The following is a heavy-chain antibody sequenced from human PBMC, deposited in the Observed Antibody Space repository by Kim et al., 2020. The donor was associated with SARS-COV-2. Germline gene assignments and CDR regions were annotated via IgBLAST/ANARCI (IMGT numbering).Heavy chain of an antibody. CDR1: GGSFSGYY. D-gene: IGHD3-16*01. V-gene: IGHV4-34*01. CDR3: ARGHYVWGGYGY. J-gene: IGHJ4*02. Sequence: SETLSLTCAVYGGSFSGYYWSWIRQPPGKGLEWIGEINHSGSTNYNPSLKSRVTISVDTSKNQFSLKLSSVTAADTAVYYCARGHYVWGGYGYWGQGTLV. CDR2: INHSGST.